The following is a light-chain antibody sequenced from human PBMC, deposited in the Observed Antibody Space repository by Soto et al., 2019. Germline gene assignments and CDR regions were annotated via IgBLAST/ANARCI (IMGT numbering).Light chain of an antibody. Sequence: IEVTQSPTSLSVSVGDRVTITCRASQSINNYLNWYLQRPGQAPKLLIRSASTLQRGVPSRFSGSGSRTEFTLTIADLQPDDFGTDYCQQSLTMPIPSGHRARLEI. CDR1: QSINNY. V-gene: IGKV1-39*01. CDR3: QQSLTMPIP. CDR2: SAS. J-gene: IGKJ5*01.